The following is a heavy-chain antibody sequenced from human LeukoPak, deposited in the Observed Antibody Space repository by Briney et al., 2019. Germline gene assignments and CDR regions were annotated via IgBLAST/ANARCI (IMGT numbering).Heavy chain of an antibody. Sequence: PSETLSLTCTVSGGSISSYYWSWIRQPPGKGLEWIGYIYISGSTNYNPSLKSRVTISVDTSKNQFSLKLSSVTAADTAVYYCARSKLLWFGEFNFDYWGQGTLVTVSS. J-gene: IGHJ4*02. V-gene: IGHV4-4*09. CDR3: ARSKLLWFGEFNFDY. CDR1: GGSISSYY. CDR2: IYISGST. D-gene: IGHD3-10*01.